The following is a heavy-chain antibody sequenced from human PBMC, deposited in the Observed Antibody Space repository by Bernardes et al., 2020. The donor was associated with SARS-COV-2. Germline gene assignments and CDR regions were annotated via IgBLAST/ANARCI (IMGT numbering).Heavy chain of an antibody. D-gene: IGHD3-3*01. CDR2: ISDDGNNK. CDR1: GFTFRTYA. J-gene: IGHJ6*02. CDR3: AKGRLLTIFGVYAPDYNYYGVYV. V-gene: IGHV3-30*18. Sequence: GGSLRLSCAASGFTFRTYAMDWFRQAPGKGLEWVAFISDDGNNKYYSDSVMGRFTISRDNSKNILHLQMRSLRAEDTAVYFCAKGRLLTIFGVYAPDYNYYGVYVWGQGITVTVSS.